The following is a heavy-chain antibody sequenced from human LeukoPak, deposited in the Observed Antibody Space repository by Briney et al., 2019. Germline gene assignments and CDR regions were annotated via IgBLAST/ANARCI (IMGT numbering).Heavy chain of an antibody. Sequence: PSETLSLTCTVSGGSISSGGYYWSWIRQHPGKGLEWIGYIYYSGSTYYSPSLKSRVTISVDTSKNQFSLKLSSVTAADTAVYYCAREVRATVASGEFDYWGQGTLVTVSS. CDR1: GGSISSGGYY. J-gene: IGHJ4*02. V-gene: IGHV4-31*03. CDR2: IYYSGST. D-gene: IGHD1-26*01. CDR3: AREVRATVASGEFDY.